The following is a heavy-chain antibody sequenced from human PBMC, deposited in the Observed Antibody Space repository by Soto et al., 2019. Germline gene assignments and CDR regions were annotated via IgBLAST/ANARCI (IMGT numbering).Heavy chain of an antibody. J-gene: IGHJ4*02. CDR2: IGPESGAT. V-gene: IGHV1-2*02. Sequence: ASVKVSCKASGYTFTGHYIHWVRQAPEQGPEWMGEIGPESGATRYAQKFQGGVTMTRDMSITTVYMELNNLSPDDTAVYYCGRGRSGQIVVFYWGQGTPVTVSS. D-gene: IGHD5-12*01. CDR1: GYTFTGHY. CDR3: GRGRSGQIVVFY.